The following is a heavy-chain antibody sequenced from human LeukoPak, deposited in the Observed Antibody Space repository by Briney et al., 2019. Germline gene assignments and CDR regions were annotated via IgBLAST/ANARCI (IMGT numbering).Heavy chain of an antibody. Sequence: GGSLRLSCAGSGFTFDDYAMHWVRQAPGKGLDWVSLFSGDGGSTYYADSVKGRFTISRDNSKNSLYLQMNSLRTEDTALYYCAKARRSGYFWTFQHWGQGTLVTVSS. CDR1: GFTFDDYA. CDR2: FSGDGGST. V-gene: IGHV3-43*02. J-gene: IGHJ1*01. D-gene: IGHD3-22*01. CDR3: AKARRSGYFWTFQH.